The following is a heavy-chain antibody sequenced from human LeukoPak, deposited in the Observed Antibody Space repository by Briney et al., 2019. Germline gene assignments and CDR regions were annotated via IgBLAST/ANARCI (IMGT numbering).Heavy chain of an antibody. V-gene: IGHV4-39*01. CDR3: ARHQIPDYYDNGY. D-gene: IGHD3-22*01. Sequence: PSETLSLTCTVSGGSISSSSYYWVWIRQPPGKGLEWIGSIYYSGSTYYNPSLKSRVTISVDTSKNQFSLKLSSVTAADTAVYYCARHQIPDYYDNGYWGQGTLVTVSS. CDR2: IYYSGST. J-gene: IGHJ4*02. CDR1: GGSISSSSYY.